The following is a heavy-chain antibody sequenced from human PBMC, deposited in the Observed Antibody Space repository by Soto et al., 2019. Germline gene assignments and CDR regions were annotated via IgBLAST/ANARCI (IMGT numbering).Heavy chain of an antibody. CDR2: IYNSGST. D-gene: IGHD2-2*01. CDR3: ARDSRNSWFFL. V-gene: IGHV4-59*01. CDR1: GGSISSYY. Sequence: NPSETLSLTCTVSGGSISSYYWSWIRQPPGKGLEWIGTIYNSGSTNYNPSLESRVTISVDTSKNQFSLKLTSVTAADTAVYYCARDSRNSWFFLWGRGTLVTVSS. J-gene: IGHJ4*02.